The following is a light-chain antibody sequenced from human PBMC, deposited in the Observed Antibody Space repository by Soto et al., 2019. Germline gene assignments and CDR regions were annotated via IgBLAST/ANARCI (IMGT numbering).Light chain of an antibody. Sequence: QSALAQPPSASGSPGQSVTISCTGSGSDIGAYNFVSWYQQHPGKAPKLMIFGVTERPSGVPDRFSGSKSGNTASLTVSGLQADDEAVYYCYSYAVRNICVFGGGTKLTVL. CDR3: YSYAVRNICV. J-gene: IGLJ3*02. CDR2: GVT. V-gene: IGLV2-8*01. CDR1: GSDIGAYNF.